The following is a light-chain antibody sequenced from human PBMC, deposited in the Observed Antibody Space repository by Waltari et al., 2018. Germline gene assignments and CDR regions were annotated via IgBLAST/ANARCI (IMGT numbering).Light chain of an antibody. CDR2: DTS. Sequence: DIVLTQSPATLSLSPGARASLSCRASQSIKFYLAWYQQRPGQAPRLLIYDTSNRATGFPARFSGSGSETDFTLTISSLEPEDFAVYYCQQRGSWPQITFGGGTRVEI. V-gene: IGKV3-11*01. J-gene: IGKJ4*01. CDR3: QQRGSWPQIT. CDR1: QSIKFY.